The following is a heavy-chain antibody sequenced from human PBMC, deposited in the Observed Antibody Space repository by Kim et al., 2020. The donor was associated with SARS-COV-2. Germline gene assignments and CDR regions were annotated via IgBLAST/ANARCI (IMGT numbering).Heavy chain of an antibody. CDR1: GFTFSSYG. V-gene: IGHV3-33*06. J-gene: IGHJ4*02. D-gene: IGHD4-17*01. CDR3: AKGPYGDSGAYFDY. CDR2: IWYDGSNK. Sequence: GSLRLSCAASGFTFSSYGMHWVRQAPGKGLEWVAVIWYDGSNKYYADSVKGRFTISRDNSKNTLYLQMNSLRAEDTAVYYCAKGPYGDSGAYFDYWGQGTLVTVSS.